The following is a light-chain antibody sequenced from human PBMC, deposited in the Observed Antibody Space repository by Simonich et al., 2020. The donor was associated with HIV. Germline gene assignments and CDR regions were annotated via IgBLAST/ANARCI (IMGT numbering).Light chain of an antibody. CDR3: QQYYSTPFT. CDR2: WAS. CDR1: QSVLYSSNNKNY. Sequence: DIVMTQSPDSLAVSLGERATINCKSSQSVLYSSNNKNYLAWYQQKPGQPPQLLIYWASTRESGVPDRFRGSGSGTDFTLTISSLQAEDVAVYYCQQYYSTPFTFGPGTKVDIK. V-gene: IGKV4-1*01. J-gene: IGKJ3*01.